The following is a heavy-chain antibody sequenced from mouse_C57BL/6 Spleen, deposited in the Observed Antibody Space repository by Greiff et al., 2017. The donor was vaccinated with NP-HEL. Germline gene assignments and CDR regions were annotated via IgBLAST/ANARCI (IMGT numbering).Heavy chain of an antibody. CDR3: ARGGYLYAMDY. J-gene: IGHJ4*01. CDR2: IYPGDGDT. CDR1: GYAFSSSW. D-gene: IGHD2-2*01. V-gene: IGHV1-82*01. Sequence: VMLVESGPELVKPGASVKISCKASGYAFSSSWMNWVKQRPGQGLEWIGRIYPGDGDTNYNGKFKGKATLTADKSSSTAYMQLSSLTSEDSAVYFCARGGYLYAMDYWGQGTSVTVSS.